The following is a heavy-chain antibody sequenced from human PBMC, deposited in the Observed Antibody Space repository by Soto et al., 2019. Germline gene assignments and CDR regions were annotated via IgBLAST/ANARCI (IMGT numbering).Heavy chain of an antibody. CDR2: IYWDDDK. J-gene: IGHJ4*02. D-gene: IGHD6-6*01. Sequence: SGPTLVKPTQTLTLTCTFSGFSLSTSGVGVGWIRQPPGKALEWLALIYWDDDKRYSPSLKSRLTITKDTSKNQVVLTMTNMDPVDTATYYCALCFQEYSSSSVSFDYWGQGTLVTVSS. CDR3: ALCFQEYSSSSVSFDY. V-gene: IGHV2-5*02. CDR1: GFSLSTSGVG.